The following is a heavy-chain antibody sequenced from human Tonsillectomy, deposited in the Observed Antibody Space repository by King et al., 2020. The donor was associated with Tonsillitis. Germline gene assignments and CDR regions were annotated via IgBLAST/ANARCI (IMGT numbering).Heavy chain of an antibody. J-gene: IGHJ4*02. Sequence: QLVQSGAEVKKPGASVKVSCKASGYTFTGYGISWVRQAPGQGLEWRGWISAYSGNTNYAQRLQGRVTMTTDTSTSTAYMELRSLRSDDTAVYYCARDEPYDFWSLYFFDYWGQGTLVTVSS. CDR3: ARDEPYDFWSLYFFDY. V-gene: IGHV1-18*01. CDR2: ISAYSGNT. D-gene: IGHD3-3*01. CDR1: GYTFTGYG.